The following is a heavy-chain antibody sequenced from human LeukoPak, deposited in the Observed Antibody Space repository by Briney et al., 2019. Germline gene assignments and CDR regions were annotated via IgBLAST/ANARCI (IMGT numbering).Heavy chain of an antibody. CDR1: GGSISSGAYY. Sequence: SETLSLTCTVSGGSISSGAYYWNWVRQHPGKGLEWIGYIYYSGSTYYNPSLKSRVTISVDTSKNRFSLKLSSVTAADTAVYYCASEVAAAGTTGYFDYWGQGTLVTVSS. D-gene: IGHD6-13*01. CDR3: ASEVAAAGTTGYFDY. V-gene: IGHV4-31*03. J-gene: IGHJ4*02. CDR2: IYYSGST.